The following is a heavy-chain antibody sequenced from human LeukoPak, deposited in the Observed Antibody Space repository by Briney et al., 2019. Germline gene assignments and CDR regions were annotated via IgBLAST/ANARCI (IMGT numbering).Heavy chain of an antibody. Sequence: GGSLRLSCAASGFTVSSNYMSWVRQAPGKGLEWVLVIYSGGSTYYADSVKGRFTISRDNSKNTLYLQMNSLRAEDTAVYYCAKVSPAALLFLEWLLYGNFDYWGQGTLVTVSS. J-gene: IGHJ4*02. V-gene: IGHV3-53*01. D-gene: IGHD3-3*01. CDR1: GFTVSSNY. CDR3: AKVSPAALLFLEWLLYGNFDY. CDR2: IYSGGST.